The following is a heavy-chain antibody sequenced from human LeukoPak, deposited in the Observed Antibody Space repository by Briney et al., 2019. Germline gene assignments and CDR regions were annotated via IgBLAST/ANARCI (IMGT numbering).Heavy chain of an antibody. CDR3: ARDFLLQSEGLFDY. V-gene: IGHV4-4*07. CDR1: GVSISSFY. Sequence: SSETLSLTCTVSGVSISSFYWNWIRQPAGKGLEWIGRIYTRGSTNYNPSLKSRVTMSVHTSKNQFSLRLNSVTAADTAVYYCARDFLLQSEGLFDYWGQGTLVTVSS. D-gene: IGHD4-11*01. CDR2: IYTRGST. J-gene: IGHJ4*02.